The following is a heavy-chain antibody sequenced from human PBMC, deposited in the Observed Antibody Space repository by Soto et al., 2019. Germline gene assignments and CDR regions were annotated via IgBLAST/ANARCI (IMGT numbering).Heavy chain of an antibody. CDR3: AREFEDLTSNSDY. Sequence: PGGSLRLSCAASGFTFSSYSMNWVRQAPRKGLEWVSSISSTTNYIYYGDSMKGRFTISRDNAKNSLYLEMNSLRAEDTAVYYCAREFEDLTSNSDYWGQGTLVTVSS. D-gene: IGHD3-10*01. CDR2: ISSTTNYI. V-gene: IGHV3-21*06. CDR1: GFTFSSYS. J-gene: IGHJ4*02.